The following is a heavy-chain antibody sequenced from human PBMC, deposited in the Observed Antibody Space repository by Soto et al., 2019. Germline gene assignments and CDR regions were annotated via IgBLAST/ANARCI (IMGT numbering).Heavy chain of an antibody. CDR3: ARHDWWELSYYMDV. J-gene: IGHJ6*03. V-gene: IGHV4-59*08. D-gene: IGHD2-15*01. CDR1: GGSISSYY. CDR2: IYYSGST. Sequence: SETLSLTCTVSGGSISSYYWSWIRQPPGKGLEWIGYIYYSGSTNYNPSLKSRVTISVDTSKNQFSLKLSSVTAADTAVYYCARHDWWELSYYMDVWGKGTTVTVSS.